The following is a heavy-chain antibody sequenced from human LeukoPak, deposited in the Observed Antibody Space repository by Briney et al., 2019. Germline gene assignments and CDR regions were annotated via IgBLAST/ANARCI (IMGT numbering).Heavy chain of an antibody. J-gene: IGHJ1*01. D-gene: IGHD6-13*01. Sequence: SGGSLILSCAASGFTFSSYALSWVRQAPGKGLEWVSGISGSGGSTYYADSVKGRFTISRDNSKNTLYLQMYRLRVEDTGVYYCAKPAAAGPINENFQHWGQGTLVTVSS. V-gene: IGHV3-23*01. CDR3: AKPAAAGPINENFQH. CDR1: GFTFSSYA. CDR2: ISGSGGST.